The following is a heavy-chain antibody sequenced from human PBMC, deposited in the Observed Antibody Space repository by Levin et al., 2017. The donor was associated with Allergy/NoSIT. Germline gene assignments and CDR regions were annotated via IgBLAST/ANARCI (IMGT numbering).Heavy chain of an antibody. CDR2: IGGDDGYT. CDR1: GFSLSTYG. V-gene: IGHV3-23*01. CDR3: AIWPRFDF. Sequence: GGSLRLSCVGSGFSLSTYGMTWVRQASGKGLEWVSSIGGDDGYTYYADFATGRFTISRDSSKATLYLQMNNLSAEDTAVYYCAIWPRFDFWGRGTLVTV. J-gene: IGHJ5*01.